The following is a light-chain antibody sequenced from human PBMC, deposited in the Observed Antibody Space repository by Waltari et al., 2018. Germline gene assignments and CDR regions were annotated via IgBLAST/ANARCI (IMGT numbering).Light chain of an antibody. Sequence: EIVLTQSPGALSLSPGERVTLSCRASASISSGYFAWFQQKPGLPPRLPIYGASRRAAGIPDRFSGGGSGADYTLTISRLEPEDFAVYYCHQYDRSPPFTFGQGTRL. J-gene: IGKJ5*01. CDR2: GAS. CDR1: ASISSGY. CDR3: HQYDRSPPFT. V-gene: IGKV3-20*01.